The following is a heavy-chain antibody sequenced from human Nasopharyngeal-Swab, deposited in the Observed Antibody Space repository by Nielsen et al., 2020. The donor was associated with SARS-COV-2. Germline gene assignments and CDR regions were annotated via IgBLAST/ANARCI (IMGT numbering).Heavy chain of an antibody. V-gene: IGHV3-30*18. J-gene: IGHJ6*02. CDR3: AKALAAMDDYYYYGMDV. CDR2: ISYEGSLK. D-gene: IGHD5-18*01. Sequence: GESLKISCAVSGFTFNNYGMHWVRQAPGKGLEWVALISYEGSLKYYADSVKGRFTISRDSSKNTVYLQMNSLRAEDTAVYYCAKALAAMDDYYYYGMDVWGQGTTVTVSS. CDR1: GFTFNNYG.